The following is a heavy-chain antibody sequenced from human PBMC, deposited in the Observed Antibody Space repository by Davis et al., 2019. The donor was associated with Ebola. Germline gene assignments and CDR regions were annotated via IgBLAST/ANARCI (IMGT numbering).Heavy chain of an antibody. D-gene: IGHD3-10*01. V-gene: IGHV4-34*01. CDR1: GGSFSGYY. Sequence: PSETLSLTCAVYGGSFSGYYWSWIRQPPGKGLEWIGEINHSGSTNYNPSLKSRVTISVDTSKNQFSLKLSSVTAADAAIFYCARVGGDGRSYLEAFDYWGQGTLVTVSS. CDR2: INHSGST. J-gene: IGHJ4*02. CDR3: ARVGGDGRSYLEAFDY.